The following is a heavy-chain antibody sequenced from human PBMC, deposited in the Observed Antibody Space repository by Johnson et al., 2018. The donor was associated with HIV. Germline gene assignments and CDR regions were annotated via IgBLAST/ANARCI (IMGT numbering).Heavy chain of an antibody. V-gene: IGHV3-66*02. CDR2: IYSGGST. J-gene: IGHJ3*02. CDR3: AETPGIAAAGTGYAFDI. CDR1: GFTVSSNY. D-gene: IGHD6-13*01. Sequence: VQLVESGGGLVQPGGSLRLSCAASGFTVSSNYMSWVRQAPGKGLEWVSVIYSGGSTYYADSVKGRFTISSDNSKNTLYLQMNSLGAEDTAVYYCAETPGIAAAGTGYAFDIWGQGTMVTVSS.